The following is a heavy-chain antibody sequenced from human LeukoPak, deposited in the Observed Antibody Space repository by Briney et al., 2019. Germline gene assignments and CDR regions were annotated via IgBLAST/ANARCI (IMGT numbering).Heavy chain of an antibody. J-gene: IGHJ4*02. D-gene: IGHD3-10*01. V-gene: IGHV3-21*01. CDR3: ARYEIGAFFDF. Sequence: GGSLRLSCAASGFTFSNYNMNWVRQAPGKGLEWVSSISTSSYYIFYADSVKGRFTISRDNAKNSLYLEMNSLRVEDTALYFGARYEIGAFFDFWGQGTLVTVSS. CDR1: GFTFSNYN. CDR2: ISTSSYYI.